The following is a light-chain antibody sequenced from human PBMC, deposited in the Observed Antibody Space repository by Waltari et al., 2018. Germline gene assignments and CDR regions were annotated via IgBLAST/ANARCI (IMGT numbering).Light chain of an antibody. Sequence: SFELTQSPSVSVSLGQTATITCAGDKLGSKYVSWYKQKPGQSPVLVVYQDNRRPSWSPDRLSGSNAGSTATVIISGTQAMDEADYYCQAWDSTTAVFGGGTKLTVL. CDR1: KLGSKY. CDR3: QAWDSTTAV. V-gene: IGLV3-1*01. J-gene: IGLJ2*01. CDR2: QDN.